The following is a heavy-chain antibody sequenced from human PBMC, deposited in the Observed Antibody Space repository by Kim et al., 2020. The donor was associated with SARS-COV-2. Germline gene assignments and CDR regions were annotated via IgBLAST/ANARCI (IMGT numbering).Heavy chain of an antibody. Sequence: GGSLRLSCAASGFTFDDYAMHWVRQAPGKGLEWVSLISGDGGSTYYADSVKGRFTISRDNSKNSLYLQMNSLRTEDTALYYCAKPAEAHYGDYSNYYYYGKEVWGQGTTVTVSS. V-gene: IGHV3-43*02. D-gene: IGHD4-17*01. CDR1: GFTFDDYA. J-gene: IGHJ6*02. CDR3: AKPAEAHYGDYSNYYYYGKEV. CDR2: ISGDGGST.